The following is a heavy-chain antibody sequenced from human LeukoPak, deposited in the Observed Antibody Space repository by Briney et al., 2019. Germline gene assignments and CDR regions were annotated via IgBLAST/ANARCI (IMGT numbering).Heavy chain of an antibody. D-gene: IGHD3-10*01. J-gene: IGHJ4*02. V-gene: IGHV2-70*04. CDR2: IDWDDDK. CDR1: GFSLSTSGMR. Sequence: SGPTLMNPTQTLTLTCTFSGFSLSTSGMRVSWIRQPPGKALEWLARIDWDDDKYYSTSLKTRLTISKDTSKNQVVLTMTNMDPVDTATYYCARTPHYYGSGSLDYWGQGTLVTVSS. CDR3: ARTPHYYGSGSLDY.